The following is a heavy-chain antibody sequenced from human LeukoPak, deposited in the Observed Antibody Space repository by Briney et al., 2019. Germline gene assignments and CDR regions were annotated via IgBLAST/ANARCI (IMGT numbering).Heavy chain of an antibody. CDR2: IKKEGSEK. Sequence: GGSLRLSCAASGFTFSSYWMSWVRQAPGKGLEWVANIKKEGSEKYYVDSVKGRFTISRDNAKTSLYLHMNSLRAEDTAVYYCARHLSGVTGYTYGRGIDYWGQGTLVTVSS. D-gene: IGHD5-18*01. CDR3: ARHLSGVTGYTYGRGIDY. V-gene: IGHV3-7*01. J-gene: IGHJ4*02. CDR1: GFTFSSYW.